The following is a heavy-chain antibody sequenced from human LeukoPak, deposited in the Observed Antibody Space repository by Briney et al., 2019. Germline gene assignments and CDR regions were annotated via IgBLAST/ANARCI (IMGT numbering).Heavy chain of an antibody. Sequence: ASVKVSCKASGGTLSSYAISWVRQAPGQGLEWMGGIIPIFGTANYAQKFQGRVTITTDESTSTAYMELSSLRSEDTAVYYCARGTIFGVVIPSYYMDVWGKGTTVTVSS. V-gene: IGHV1-69*05. J-gene: IGHJ6*03. CDR2: IIPIFGTA. CDR1: GGTLSSYA. D-gene: IGHD3-3*01. CDR3: ARGTIFGVVIPSYYMDV.